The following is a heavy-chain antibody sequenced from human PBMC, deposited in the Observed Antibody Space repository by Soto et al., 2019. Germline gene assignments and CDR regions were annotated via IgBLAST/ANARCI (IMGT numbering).Heavy chain of an antibody. CDR2: IKSLTDGGAT. CDR1: RFSFSNAW. J-gene: IGHJ5*02. D-gene: IGHD3-22*01. CDR3: TADLPDNWFDP. V-gene: IGHV3-15*01. Sequence: VRLMESGGGLVEPGGSLRLSCATSRFSFSNAWMNWVRQAPGRGLEWVGRIKSLTDGGATDYAAPVKGRFTITRDDSKDTLYLHMSNLKTEDTAMYFCTADLPDNWFDPWGQGTLVTVSS.